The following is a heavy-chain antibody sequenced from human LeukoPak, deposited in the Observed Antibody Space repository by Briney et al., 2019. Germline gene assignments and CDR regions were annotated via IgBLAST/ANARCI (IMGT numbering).Heavy chain of an antibody. Sequence: PRGSLRLSCAASVFTFSNYGMHWVRQAPGKGLEWVAVISTDGSQKFYADSVKGRFTVSRDNSKNTLYLEMSSLRAEDTAVYYCAKIVVAGTHYFNYWGQGTLVTVSP. CDR3: AKIVVAGTHYFNY. CDR2: ISTDGSQK. CDR1: VFTFSNYG. V-gene: IGHV3-30*18. J-gene: IGHJ4*02. D-gene: IGHD6-19*01.